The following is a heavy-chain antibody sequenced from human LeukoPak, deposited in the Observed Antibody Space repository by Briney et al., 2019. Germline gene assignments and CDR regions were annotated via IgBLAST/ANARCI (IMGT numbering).Heavy chain of an antibody. CDR2: IYYSGST. CDR1: GGSISSSSYY. Sequence: SETLSLTGTVSGGSISSSSYYWGWIRQPPGKGLEWIGSIYYSGSTYYNPSLKSRVTISVDTSKNQFSLKLSSVTAADTAVYYCARDMSSGWSTYSDYWGQGTLVTVSS. D-gene: IGHD6-19*01. CDR3: ARDMSSGWSTYSDY. V-gene: IGHV4-39*02. J-gene: IGHJ4*02.